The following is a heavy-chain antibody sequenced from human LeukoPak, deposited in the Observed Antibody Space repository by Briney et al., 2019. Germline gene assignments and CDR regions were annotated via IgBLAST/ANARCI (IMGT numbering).Heavy chain of an antibody. CDR3: ARAKLKDTYYYGSGSSDYFDY. J-gene: IGHJ4*02. Sequence: SETLSLTCTVSGGSISSSSYYWGWIRQPPGKGLEWIGSIYYSGSTYYNPSLKSRVTISVDTSKNQFSLKLSSVTAADTAVYYCARAKLKDTYYYGSGSSDYFDYWGQGTLVTVSS. CDR1: GGSISSSSYY. V-gene: IGHV4-39*07. CDR2: IYYSGST. D-gene: IGHD3-10*01.